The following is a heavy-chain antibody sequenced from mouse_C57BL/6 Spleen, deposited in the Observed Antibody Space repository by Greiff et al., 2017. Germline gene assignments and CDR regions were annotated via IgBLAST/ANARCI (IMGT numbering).Heavy chain of an antibody. V-gene: IGHV1-26*01. J-gene: IGHJ2*01. CDR1: GYTFTDYY. D-gene: IGHD4-1*01. CDR2: INPNNGGT. CDR3: ARNWGYFDY. Sequence: EVQRVESGPELVKPGASVKISCKASGYTFTDYYMNWVKQSHGKSLEWIGDINPNNGGTSYNQKFKGKATLTVDKSSSTAYMELRSLTSEDSAVYYCARNWGYFDYWGQGTTLTVSS.